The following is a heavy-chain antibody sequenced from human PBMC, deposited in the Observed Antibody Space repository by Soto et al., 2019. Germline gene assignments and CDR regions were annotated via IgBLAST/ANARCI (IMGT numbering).Heavy chain of an antibody. V-gene: IGHV3-23*01. D-gene: IGHD2-2*01. CDR2: VTGRSSST. Sequence: EVRLLESGGGLVQPGGSLRLSCVASGFTFSNYAMSWVRQAPGKGLEWVSVVTGRSSSTYYADSVEGRFIISRDNSMNTLFLQMNSLGAEDTAVSYWTKLLPSKKNQRRWADAFHIWGQGTILTVSS. J-gene: IGHJ3*02. CDR3: TKLLPSKKNQRRWADAFHI. CDR1: GFTFSNYA.